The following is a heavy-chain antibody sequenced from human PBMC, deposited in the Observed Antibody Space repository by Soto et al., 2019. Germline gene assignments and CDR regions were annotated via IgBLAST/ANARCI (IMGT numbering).Heavy chain of an antibody. Sequence: QVQLVQSGAEVKKPGSSVKVSCKASGGTFSTYAINWVRQAPGQGLEWMGGIIPMFRTAEYAQQFQGRVTITADEPTSKAYMELSSLRSEDTAVYYCARDQQPKRGGYYSYYAMEVWGQGTTVTVSS. CDR3: ARDQQPKRGGYYSYYAMEV. J-gene: IGHJ6*02. D-gene: IGHD6-13*01. CDR2: IIPMFRTA. CDR1: GGTFSTYA. V-gene: IGHV1-69*01.